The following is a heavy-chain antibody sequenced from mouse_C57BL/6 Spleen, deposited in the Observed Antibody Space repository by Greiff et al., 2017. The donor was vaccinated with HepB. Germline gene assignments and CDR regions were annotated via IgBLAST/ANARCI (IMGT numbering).Heavy chain of an antibody. Sequence: EVKVVESAGGLVQPGSSMKLSCTASGFTFSDYYMAWVRQVPEKGLEWVANINYDGSSTYYLDSLKSRFIISRDNAKNILYLQMSSLKSEDTATYYCARGRVYDYFDYWGQGTTLTVSS. J-gene: IGHJ2*01. CDR3: ARGRVYDYFDY. CDR2: INYDGSST. D-gene: IGHD2-3*01. CDR1: GFTFSDYY. V-gene: IGHV5-16*01.